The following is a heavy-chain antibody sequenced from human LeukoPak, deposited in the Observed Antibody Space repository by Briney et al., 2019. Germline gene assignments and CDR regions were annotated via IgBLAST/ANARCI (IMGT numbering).Heavy chain of an antibody. D-gene: IGHD5-24*01. V-gene: IGHV1-46*01. CDR1: GYTFTSYY. Sequence: ASVKVSCKASGYTFTSYYMHWVRQAPGQGLEWMGIINPSGGSTSYAQKFQGRVTMTRDTSTSTVYMELSSLRPEDTAVYYCARDPRGDGWLQPYFDYWGQGTLVTVSS. CDR2: INPSGGST. J-gene: IGHJ4*02. CDR3: ARDPRGDGWLQPYFDY.